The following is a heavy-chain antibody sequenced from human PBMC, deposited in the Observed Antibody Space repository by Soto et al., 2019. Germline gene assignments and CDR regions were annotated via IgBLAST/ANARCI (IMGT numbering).Heavy chain of an antibody. J-gene: IGHJ6*03. V-gene: IGHV3-66*01. CDR1: GFTVSSNY. D-gene: IGHD6-19*01. Sequence: GGSLRLSCAASGFTVSSNYMSWVRQAPGKGLEWVSVIYSGGSTYYADSVKGRFTISRDNSKNTLYLQMNSLRAEDTAVYYCARDPREQWLVFDYYYYMDVWGKGTTVTVSS. CDR2: IYSGGST. CDR3: ARDPREQWLVFDYYYYMDV.